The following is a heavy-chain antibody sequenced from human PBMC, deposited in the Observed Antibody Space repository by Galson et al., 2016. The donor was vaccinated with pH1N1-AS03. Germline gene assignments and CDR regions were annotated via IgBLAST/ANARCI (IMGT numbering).Heavy chain of an antibody. CDR3: AKVSAGSSSYNYFDH. V-gene: IGHV3-48*01. CDR2: ISSSGNII. J-gene: IGHJ4*02. D-gene: IGHD2-2*01. Sequence: SLRLSCAGSGFTFDDSAMHWVRQAPGKGLEWVSYISSSGNIIYYGDSVKGRFTISRDDSKNTLYLQMNSLRAEDTAVYFCAKVSAGSSSYNYFDHWGQGTLVIVSS. CDR1: GFTFDDSA.